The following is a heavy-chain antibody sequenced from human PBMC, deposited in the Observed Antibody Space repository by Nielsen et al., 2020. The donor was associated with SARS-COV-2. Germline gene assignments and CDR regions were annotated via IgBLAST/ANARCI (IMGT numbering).Heavy chain of an antibody. V-gene: IGHV3-23*03. Sequence: GESLKISCAASGFTLSNYVMNWVRQAPGKGLEWVSVIDSGGSSPHYGDSVQGRFTIFRDNSKNTLYLQMNSLRVEDTAVYYCWLRGIRPSLYYVMDVWGQGTTVTVAS. J-gene: IGHJ6*02. CDR2: IDSGGSSP. CDR3: WLRGIRPSLYYVMDV. CDR1: GFTLSNYV. D-gene: IGHD3-10*01.